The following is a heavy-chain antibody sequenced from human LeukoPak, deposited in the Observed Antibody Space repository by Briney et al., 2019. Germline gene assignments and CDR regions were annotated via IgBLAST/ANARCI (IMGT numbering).Heavy chain of an antibody. Sequence: SETLSLTCTVSGGSISSYYWSWIRQPPGKGLEWIGYIYYSGSTNYNPSLKSRVTISVDTSKNQFSLKLSSVTAADTAVYYCARSGYSSGWAFDYWGQGTLVTVSS. V-gene: IGHV4-59*01. CDR1: GGSISSYY. D-gene: IGHD6-19*01. CDR2: IYYSGST. CDR3: ARSGYSSGWAFDY. J-gene: IGHJ4*02.